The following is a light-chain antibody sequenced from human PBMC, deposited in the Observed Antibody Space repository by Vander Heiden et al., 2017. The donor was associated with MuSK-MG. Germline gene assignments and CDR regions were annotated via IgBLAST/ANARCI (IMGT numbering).Light chain of an antibody. Sequence: DIVLTQSPLSLPVTHGEPASISCRSIQGLVESNGYNRVVRYLHEPGLPPQPFIFFYSNPAPWVPDSISGSGSGTDFTLKISRVEAEDVGVYYCKQSLQTPRTFGQGTKVXIE. V-gene: IGKV2-28*01. CDR2: FYS. CDR1: QGLVESNGYNR. J-gene: IGKJ1*01. CDR3: KQSLQTPRT.